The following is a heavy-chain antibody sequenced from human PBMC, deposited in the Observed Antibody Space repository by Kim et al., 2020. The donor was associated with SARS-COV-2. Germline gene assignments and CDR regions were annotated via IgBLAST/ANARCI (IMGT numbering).Heavy chain of an antibody. V-gene: IGHV4-30-4*01. D-gene: IGHD1-26*01. Sequence: SETLSLTCTVSGGPISSGDYYWSWIRQSPGKGLEWIGYISSSGTTSYNPSLKSRVTVSVDTSKNQFSLRLSSVTAADTAVYYCARAGHYSGSHWGQGTLVTVSS. CDR2: ISSSGTT. CDR3: ARAGHYSGSH. J-gene: IGHJ4*02. CDR1: GGPISSGDYY.